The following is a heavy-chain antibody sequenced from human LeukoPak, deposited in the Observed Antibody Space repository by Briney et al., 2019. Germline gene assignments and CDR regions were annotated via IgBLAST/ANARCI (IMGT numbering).Heavy chain of an antibody. V-gene: IGHV3-7*01. J-gene: IGHJ4*02. CDR3: ASGRQLGY. CDR2: IKEDGSEK. CDR1: GFTFSNYW. D-gene: IGHD6-13*01. Sequence: GGALRLSCAASGFTFSNYWMSWVRQAPGKGLEWVANIKEDGSEKYYVDSVKGRFTISRDNARNSLYLQMNSLRAEDTAVYYCASGRQLGYWGQGTLVTVSS.